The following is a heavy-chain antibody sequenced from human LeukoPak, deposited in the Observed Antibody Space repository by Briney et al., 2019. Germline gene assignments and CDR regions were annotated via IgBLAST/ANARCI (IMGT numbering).Heavy chain of an antibody. D-gene: IGHD4-23*01. CDR1: GGSIGSYY. CDR3: GKVGGNSNS. Sequence: SDTLSLTCTVSGGSIGSYYWSWIRQPAGKGLEWIGRIYTSGGTVYNPSLKSRVTMSVDTSKNQFSLKLSSVTAADTAVYYCGKVGGNSNSWGQGTLVTVSS. J-gene: IGHJ5*02. V-gene: IGHV4-4*07. CDR2: IYTSGGT.